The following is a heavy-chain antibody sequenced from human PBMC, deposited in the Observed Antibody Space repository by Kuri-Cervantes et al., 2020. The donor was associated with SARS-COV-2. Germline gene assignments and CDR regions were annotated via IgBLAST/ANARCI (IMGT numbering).Heavy chain of an antibody. CDR1: GYTFTSYA. CDR2: INAGNGNT. J-gene: IGHJ4*02. D-gene: IGHD6-13*01. Sequence: ASVKVSCKASGYTFTSYAMHWVRQAPGQRLEWMGWINAGNGNTKYSQKFQGRVTITRDTSASTAYMELSSLRSEDTAAYYCARVLEQQLVLGTCDYWGQGTLVTVSS. V-gene: IGHV1-3*01. CDR3: ARVLEQQLVLGTCDY.